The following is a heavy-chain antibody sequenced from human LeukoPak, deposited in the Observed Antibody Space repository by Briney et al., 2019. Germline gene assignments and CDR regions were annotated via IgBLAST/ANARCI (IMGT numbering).Heavy chain of an antibody. J-gene: IGHJ6*03. Sequence: GGSLRLSCATSGFTFSDAWMSWVRQAPGQGLERVGRIKTKTDGGTTDYPAPVEGRFPISRDDSKSTVYLQMSSLQTDDTAVYYCTREKEGYNFGLDYYYYYMDVWGNGTTVTVSS. CDR1: GFTFSDAW. V-gene: IGHV3-15*01. D-gene: IGHD5-18*01. CDR3: TREKEGYNFGLDYYYYYMDV. CDR2: IKTKTDGGTT.